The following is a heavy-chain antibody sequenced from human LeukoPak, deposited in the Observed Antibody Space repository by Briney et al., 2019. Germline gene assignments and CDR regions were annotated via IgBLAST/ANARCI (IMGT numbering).Heavy chain of an antibody. Sequence: PSETLSLTCTVSGGSISSSSYYWGWIRQPPGKGLEWFGSIYYSGSTYYNPSLNSRVTISVDTSKNQFSLKLSSVTAADTAVYYCARRPNYYDSSGTNFDYWGQGTLVTVS. CDR2: IYYSGST. D-gene: IGHD3-22*01. CDR3: ARRPNYYDSSGTNFDY. J-gene: IGHJ4*02. CDR1: GGSISSSSYY. V-gene: IGHV4-39*01.